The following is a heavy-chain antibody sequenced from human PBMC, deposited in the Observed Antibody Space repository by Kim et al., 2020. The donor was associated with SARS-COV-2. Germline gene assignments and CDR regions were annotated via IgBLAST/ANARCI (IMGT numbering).Heavy chain of an antibody. CDR1: GFTFSSYG. CDR2: ISYDGSNK. CDR3: AKGIHPRPPTGYYSLFDY. J-gene: IGHJ4*02. Sequence: GGSLRLSCAASGFTFSSYGMHWVRQAPGKGLEWVAVISYDGSNKYYADSVKDRFTISRDNSKNTLYLQMNSLRAEDTAVYYCAKGIHPRPPTGYYSLFDYWGQGTLVTVSS. V-gene: IGHV3-30*18. D-gene: IGHD3-9*01.